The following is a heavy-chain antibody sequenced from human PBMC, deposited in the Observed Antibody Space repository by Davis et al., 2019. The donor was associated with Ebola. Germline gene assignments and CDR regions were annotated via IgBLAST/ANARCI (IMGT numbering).Heavy chain of an antibody. V-gene: IGHV4-59*08. D-gene: IGHD3-22*01. CDR3: ARRGYYYDSSGYYGSGAFDI. Sequence: GSLRLSCTVSGGSISSYYWSWIRQPPGKGLEWIGYIYYRGSTNYNPSLKSRVTISVDTSKNQFSLKLSSVTAADTAVYYCARRGYYYDSSGYYGSGAFDIWGQGTMVTVSS. CDR2: IYYRGST. J-gene: IGHJ3*02. CDR1: GGSISSYY.